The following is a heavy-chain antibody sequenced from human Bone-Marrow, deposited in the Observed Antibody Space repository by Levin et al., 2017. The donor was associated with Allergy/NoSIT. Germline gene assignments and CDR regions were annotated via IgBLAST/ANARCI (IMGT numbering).Heavy chain of an antibody. D-gene: IGHD6-19*01. Sequence: GSLRLSCTVSGGSVSSGTYYWSWIRQPPGKGLEWIGYIYYTGSTNYNPSLKSRVTISVDTSKNQFSLKLSSVTAADTAVYYCAREGGYSSGWDVDYWGQGTLVTVSS. CDR2: IYYTGST. CDR1: GGSVSSGTYY. CDR3: AREGGYSSGWDVDY. V-gene: IGHV4-61*01. J-gene: IGHJ4*02.